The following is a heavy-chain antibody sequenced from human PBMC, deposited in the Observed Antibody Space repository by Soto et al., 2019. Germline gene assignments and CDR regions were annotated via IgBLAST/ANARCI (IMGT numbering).Heavy chain of an antibody. Sequence: PSETLSLTCTVSGGSISSYYWSWIRQPPGKGLEWIGYIYYSGSTNYNPSLKSRVTISVDTSKNQFSLKLSSVTAADTAVYYCARLYCSSTSCYGDYYYYMDVWGKGTTVTVSS. D-gene: IGHD2-2*01. CDR2: IYYSGST. J-gene: IGHJ6*03. CDR1: GGSISSYY. V-gene: IGHV4-59*01. CDR3: ARLYCSSTSCYGDYYYYMDV.